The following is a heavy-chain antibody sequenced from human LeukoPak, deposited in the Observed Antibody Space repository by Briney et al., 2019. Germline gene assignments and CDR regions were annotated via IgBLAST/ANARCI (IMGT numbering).Heavy chain of an antibody. CDR1: GFTFSSYS. Sequence: GGSLRLSCAASGFTFSSYSMNWVRQAPGKGLEWVSYISSSSSTIYYADSVKGRFTISRDNAKNSLYLQMNSLRAEDTAVYYCARDPVLVGMATPNWGQGTLVTVSS. CDR2: ISSSSSTI. V-gene: IGHV3-48*04. J-gene: IGHJ4*02. CDR3: ARDPVLVGMATPN. D-gene: IGHD5-24*01.